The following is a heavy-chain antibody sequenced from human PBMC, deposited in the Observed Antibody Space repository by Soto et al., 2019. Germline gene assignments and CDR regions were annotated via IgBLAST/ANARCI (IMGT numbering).Heavy chain of an antibody. CDR1: GITFSSYT. CDR2: ISGTGGTT. Sequence: EVQLLESGGGLVQSGESLRLSCAASGITFSSYTMTWVRQAPGKGLEWVSSISGTGGTTYYTDSVKGRFTISRYNSKNTLYLQMNSLRAEDTAIYYCAKDRNSRSSSSYGMDVWGQGTTVTVSS. J-gene: IGHJ6*02. CDR3: AKDRNSRSSSSYGMDV. V-gene: IGHV3-23*01. D-gene: IGHD6-6*01.